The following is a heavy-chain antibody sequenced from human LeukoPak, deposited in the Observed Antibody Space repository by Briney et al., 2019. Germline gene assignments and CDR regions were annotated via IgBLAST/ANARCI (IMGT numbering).Heavy chain of an antibody. J-gene: IGHJ5*02. Sequence: ASVKVSCMASGYTFTGYYMHWVRQAPGQGLEWMGWINPNSGGTNYAQKFQGRVTMTRDTSISTAYMELSRLRSDDTAVYYCARAENIVVVPAAIFDPWGQGTLVTVSS. CDR1: GYTFTGYY. CDR3: ARAENIVVVPAAIFDP. V-gene: IGHV1-2*02. D-gene: IGHD2-2*02. CDR2: INPNSGGT.